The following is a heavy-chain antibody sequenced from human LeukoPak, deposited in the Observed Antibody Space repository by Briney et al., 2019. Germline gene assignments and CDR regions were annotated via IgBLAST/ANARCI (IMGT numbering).Heavy chain of an antibody. J-gene: IGHJ4*02. D-gene: IGHD1-26*01. V-gene: IGHV4-61*02. CDR3: AREVGAGPLV. CDR2: IYTSGST. CDR1: GGPISSGSYY. Sequence: SQTLSLTCTVSGGPISSGSYYWSWIRQPAGKGLEWIGRIYTSGSTNYNPSLKSRVTISVDTSKNQFSLKLSSVTAADTAVYYCAREVGAGPLVWGQGTLVTVSS.